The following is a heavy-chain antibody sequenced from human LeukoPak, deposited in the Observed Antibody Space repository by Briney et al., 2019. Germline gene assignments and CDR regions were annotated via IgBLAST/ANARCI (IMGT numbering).Heavy chain of an antibody. V-gene: IGHV4-59*01. CDR1: GGSISNNY. CDR3: ASHKGF. J-gene: IGHJ4*02. CDR2: IYYSGST. Sequence: SSETLPLTCTVSGGSISNNYWSWFRQPPGKGLEWIGYIYYSGSTNYNPSLKSRVTISVDTSKSQFSLKLSSVTAADTAVYYCASHKGFWGQGTLVTVSS.